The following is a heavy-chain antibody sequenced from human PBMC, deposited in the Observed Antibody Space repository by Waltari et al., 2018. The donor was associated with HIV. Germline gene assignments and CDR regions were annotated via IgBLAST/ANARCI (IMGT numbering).Heavy chain of an antibody. J-gene: IGHJ3*02. D-gene: IGHD3-22*01. CDR2: MNPNSGNT. CDR3: ARKGLLTYYYDSSGYNDAFDI. Sequence: QLVQSGAEVKKPGASVKVSCKASGYTFTSYDINWVRQATGQGLEWMGWMNPNSGNTGYAQKFQGRVTMTRNTSISTAYMELSSLRSEDTAVYYGARKGLLTYYYDSSGYNDAFDIWGQGTMVTVSS. CDR1: GYTFTSYD. V-gene: IGHV1-8*01.